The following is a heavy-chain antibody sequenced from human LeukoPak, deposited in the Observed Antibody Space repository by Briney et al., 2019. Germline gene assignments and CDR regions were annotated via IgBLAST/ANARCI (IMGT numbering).Heavy chain of an antibody. CDR3: ARALGEPFDY. Sequence: GASVKVSCKASGYTFTSYGISWVRHAPGQGLEWMGGIIPIFGTGNYAQKFQGRVTITTDESTSTAYMELSSLRSEDTAVYYCARALGEPFDYWGQGTLVTVSS. V-gene: IGHV1-69*05. D-gene: IGHD1-26*01. CDR2: IIPIFGTG. J-gene: IGHJ4*02. CDR1: GYTFTSYG.